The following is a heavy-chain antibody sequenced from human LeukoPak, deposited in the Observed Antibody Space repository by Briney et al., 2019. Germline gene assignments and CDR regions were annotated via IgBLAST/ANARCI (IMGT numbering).Heavy chain of an antibody. Sequence: ASVKVSCKAFGYTFTGYYIHWLRQAPGQGLEWMGWINPNSGGTDSAQKFRGRVTMTRDTSISTAYMELSSLRSDDTAVYYCAKDDISQLRVGELSPWGVFDYWGQGTLVTVSS. CDR2: INPNSGGT. J-gene: IGHJ4*02. V-gene: IGHV1-2*02. CDR3: AKDDISQLRVGELSPWGVFDY. CDR1: GYTFTGYY. D-gene: IGHD3-16*02.